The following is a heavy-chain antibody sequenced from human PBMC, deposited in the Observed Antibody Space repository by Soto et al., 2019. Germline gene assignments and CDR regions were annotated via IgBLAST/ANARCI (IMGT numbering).Heavy chain of an antibody. Sequence: ASVKVSCKASGGTFSSYAISWVRQAPGQGLEWMGGIIPIFGTANYAQKFQGRVTITADESTSTAYMELSSLRSEDTAVYYCARGYCSSTSCYSLDYWGQGTLVTVSS. V-gene: IGHV1-69*13. D-gene: IGHD2-2*01. J-gene: IGHJ4*02. CDR1: GGTFSSYA. CDR3: ARGYCSSTSCYSLDY. CDR2: IIPIFGTA.